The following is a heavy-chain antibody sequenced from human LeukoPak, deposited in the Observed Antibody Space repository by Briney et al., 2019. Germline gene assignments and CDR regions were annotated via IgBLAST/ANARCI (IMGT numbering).Heavy chain of an antibody. J-gene: IGHJ4*02. Sequence: PGGSLRLSCAASGFTFSSYAMHWVRQAPGKGLEWVAVISYDGSNKYYADSVKGRFTISRDNSKNTLYLQMNSLRAEDTAVYYCAKDATRVRGVIGGVDYWGQGTLVTVSS. D-gene: IGHD3-10*01. CDR2: ISYDGSNK. CDR1: GFTFSSYA. V-gene: IGHV3-30-3*01. CDR3: AKDATRVRGVIGGVDY.